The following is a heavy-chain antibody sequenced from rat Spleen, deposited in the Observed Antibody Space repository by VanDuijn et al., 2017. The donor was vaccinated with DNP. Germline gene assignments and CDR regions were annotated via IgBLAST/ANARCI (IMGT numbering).Heavy chain of an antibody. Sequence: EVQLQESGPGLVKPSQSLSLTCSVTGFSITSHYWGWIRKFPGHKLEWMGYINSAGSTNYNPSLKSRISITRDTSKNQFFLQLNSVTTEDTGTYYCARWYNFFDYWGQGVMVTVSS. CDR2: INSAGST. CDR3: ARWYNFFDY. D-gene: IGHD1-5*01. V-gene: IGHV3-3*01. CDR1: GFSITSHY. J-gene: IGHJ2*01.